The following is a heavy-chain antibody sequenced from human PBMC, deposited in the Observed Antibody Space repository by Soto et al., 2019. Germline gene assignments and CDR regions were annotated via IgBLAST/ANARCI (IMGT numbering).Heavy chain of an antibody. D-gene: IGHD2-8*01. CDR2: ISSSGSTI. J-gene: IGHJ6*02. CDR1: GFTFSSYE. V-gene: IGHV3-48*03. CDR3: ARDYVLTLYVKHRYYYYSGMDV. Sequence: QPGGSLRLSCAASGFTFSSYEMNWVRQAPGKGLEWVSYISSSGSTIYYADSVKGRFTISRDNAKHSLYLQMNSLRAEDTAIYYCARDYVLTLYVKHRYYYYSGMDVWGQGTTVTVSS.